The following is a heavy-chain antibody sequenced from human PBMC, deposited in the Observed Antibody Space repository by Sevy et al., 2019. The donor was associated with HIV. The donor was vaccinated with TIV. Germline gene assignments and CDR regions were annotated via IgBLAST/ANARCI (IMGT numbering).Heavy chain of an antibody. D-gene: IGHD1-26*01. CDR2: ISSSSSYI. V-gene: IGHV3-21*04. J-gene: IGHJ4*02. CDR1: GFTFSSYS. Sequence: GESLKISCAASGFTFSSYSMNWVRQAPGKGLEWVSSISSSSSYIYYADSVKGRFTISRDNSKNTLYLQMNSLRAEDTAVYYCARDLGGSYGYWGQGTLVTVSS. CDR3: ARDLGGSYGY.